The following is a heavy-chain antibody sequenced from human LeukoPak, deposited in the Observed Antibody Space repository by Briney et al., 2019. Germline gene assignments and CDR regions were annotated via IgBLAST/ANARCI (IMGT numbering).Heavy chain of an antibody. D-gene: IGHD2-15*01. CDR2: INHSGST. CDR1: GGSFSGYY. J-gene: IGHJ5*02. CDR3: AREPTGYCSGGSCYAGWFDP. Sequence: PSETLTLTCAVYGGSFSGYYWSWIRQPPGKGLEWIGEINHSGSTNYNPSLKSRVTISVDTSKNQFSLKLSSVTAADTAVYYCAREPTGYCSGGSCYAGWFDPWGQGNLVTVSS. V-gene: IGHV4-34*01.